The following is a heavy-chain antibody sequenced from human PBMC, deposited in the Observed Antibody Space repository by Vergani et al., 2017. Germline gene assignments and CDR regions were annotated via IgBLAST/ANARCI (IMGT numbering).Heavy chain of an antibody. V-gene: IGHV1-46*03. Sequence: QVQVVQSGAEVKKSGASVKVSCKTSGYTFSNYYMHWVRQAPGQGLEWMGIINPSGGHTNYAQKLQGRVTMTRDTSTSTVNMELSSLRSEDTAIYYCARGDYGILAGYRYWVRGALVAVPA. J-gene: IGHJ4*02. CDR2: INPSGGHT. CDR3: ARGDYGILAGYRY. CDR1: GYTFSNYY. D-gene: IGHD3-9*01.